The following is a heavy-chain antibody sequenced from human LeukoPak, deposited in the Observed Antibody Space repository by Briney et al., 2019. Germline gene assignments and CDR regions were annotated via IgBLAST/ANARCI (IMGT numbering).Heavy chain of an antibody. Sequence: GGSLRLSCAASGFTFSSYSMNWVRQAPGKGLEWVSSISSSSSYIYYADSVRGRFTISRDNSRNTLYLQMNSLRAEDTAVYFCAKEGRGNFWSGYSDSWGQGTLVTVSS. D-gene: IGHD3-3*01. J-gene: IGHJ4*02. V-gene: IGHV3-21*04. CDR2: ISSSSSYI. CDR1: GFTFSSYS. CDR3: AKEGRGNFWSGYSDS.